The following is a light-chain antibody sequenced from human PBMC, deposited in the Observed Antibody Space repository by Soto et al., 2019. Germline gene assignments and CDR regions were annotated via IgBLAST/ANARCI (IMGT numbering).Light chain of an antibody. V-gene: IGKV4-1*01. CDR1: QSVLYSSNNKNY. CDR2: WAS. CDR3: QQYYSTPSIT. J-gene: IGKJ5*01. Sequence: DIVMTQSPDSLAVSLGERATINCKSSQSVLYSSNNKNYLAWYQQKPGQPPKLLIYWASTRESGVPDRFSGSGSGTDFTLTISSLQAEDVAVSYCQQYYSTPSITFGQGTRLEIK.